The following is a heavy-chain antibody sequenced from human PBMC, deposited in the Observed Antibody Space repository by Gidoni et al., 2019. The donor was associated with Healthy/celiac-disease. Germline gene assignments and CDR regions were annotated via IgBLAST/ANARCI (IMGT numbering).Heavy chain of an antibody. D-gene: IGHD3-22*01. CDR1: GGTFSSYA. J-gene: IGHJ4*02. CDR2: IIPIVGTA. CDR3: ASSHNYYDSSGSSGY. Sequence: QVQLVQSGAEVKKPGSSVMVSCKASGGTFSSYAISWVRQAPGQGLEWMGGIIPIVGTANYAQKFQGRVTITADESTSTAYMELSSLRSEDTAVYYCASSHNYYDSSGSSGYWGQGTLVTVSS. V-gene: IGHV1-69*01.